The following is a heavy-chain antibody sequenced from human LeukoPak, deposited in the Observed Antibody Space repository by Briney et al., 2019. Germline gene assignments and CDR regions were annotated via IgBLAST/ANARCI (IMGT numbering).Heavy chain of an antibody. J-gene: IGHJ4*02. CDR2: IYTSGST. V-gene: IGHV4-4*09. CDR3: ARRRASSSFDFDY. Sequence: PSQTLSLTCTVSGGSISGYYWSWIRQPPGKGLEWIGYIYTSGSTNYNPSLKSRVTISVDTSKNQFSLKLSSVTAADTAVYYCARRRASSSFDFDYWGQGTLVTVSS. D-gene: IGHD6-6*01. CDR1: GGSISGYY.